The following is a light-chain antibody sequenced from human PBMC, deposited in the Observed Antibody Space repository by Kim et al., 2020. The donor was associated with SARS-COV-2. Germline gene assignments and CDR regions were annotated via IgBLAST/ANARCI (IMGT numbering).Light chain of an antibody. J-gene: IGLJ3*02. CDR2: SNN. Sequence: GQRVNISCSGSTSNVGTNTVSWYQQLPGTAPKLLIYSNNQRPSGVPDRFSGSKSDTSASLAISGLQSEDEADYHCASWDDSLIGPVFGGGTQLTVL. V-gene: IGLV1-44*01. CDR1: TSNVGTNT. CDR3: ASWDDSLIGPV.